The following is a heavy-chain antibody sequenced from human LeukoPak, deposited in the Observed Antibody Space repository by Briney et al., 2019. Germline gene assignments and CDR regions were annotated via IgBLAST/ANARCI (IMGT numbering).Heavy chain of an antibody. J-gene: IGHJ3*02. CDR2: TYYSGTT. Sequence: SETLSLTCTVSGGSISSYYLSWIRQPPGKGLEWIGYTYYSGTTNYNPSLKSRVTISVDASKNQFSLKLSSVTAADTAVYYCARGSYAGSFAFDIWGQGTMVTVSS. CDR1: GGSISSYY. V-gene: IGHV4-59*01. CDR3: ARGSYAGSFAFDI. D-gene: IGHD4-23*01.